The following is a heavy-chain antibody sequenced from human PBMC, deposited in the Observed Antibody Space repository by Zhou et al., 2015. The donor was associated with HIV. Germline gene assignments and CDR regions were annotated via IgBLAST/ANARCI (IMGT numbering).Heavy chain of an antibody. CDR1: DSFSVKPG. CDR2: LERNLMAGPT. V-gene: IGHV3-15*01. Sequence: EVQVVESGGRLGKAWGGPLDSPVQPLDSFSVKPGSIGSARLQERGWSGLAVLERNLMAGPTDYAAPVKGRFTISRDDSKKTLYLQMNSLKTEDTAVYYCTTETRLPRRGIAVAGTGGYWGQGTLVTVSS. D-gene: IGHD6-19*01. J-gene: IGHJ4*02. CDR3: TTETRLPRRGIAVAGTGGY.